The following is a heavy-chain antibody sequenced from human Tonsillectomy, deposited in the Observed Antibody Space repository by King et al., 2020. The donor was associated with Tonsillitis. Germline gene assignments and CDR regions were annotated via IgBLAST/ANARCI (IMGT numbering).Heavy chain of an antibody. CDR3: ARGEHDYGEETDAFDI. CDR1: GFTFSSYA. D-gene: IGHD4-17*01. V-gene: IGHV3-30*04. J-gene: IGHJ3*02. Sequence: QLVQSGGGVVQPGRSLRLSCAASGFTFSSYAMHWVRQAPGKGLEWVAVISYDGSNKYYADSVKGRFTISRDNSKNTLYLQMNSLRAEDTAVNYCARGEHDYGEETDAFDIWGQGEMGTVSS. CDR2: ISYDGSNK.